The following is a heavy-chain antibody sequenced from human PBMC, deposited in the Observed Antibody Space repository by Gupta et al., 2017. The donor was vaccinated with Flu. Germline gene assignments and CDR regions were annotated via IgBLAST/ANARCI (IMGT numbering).Heavy chain of an antibody. D-gene: IGHD3-22*01. CDR2: IIPIFGTA. Sequence: QVQLVQSGAEVKKPGSSVKVSCQASGGTFSSYAISWVRQAPGQGLEWMGGIIPIFGTANYAQKFQGRVTMTADKSTSTAYMELSSLRSEDTAVYYCARDGYDRIDNWFDPWGQGTLVTVSS. CDR1: GGTFSSYA. CDR3: ARDGYDRIDNWFDP. V-gene: IGHV1-69*06. J-gene: IGHJ5*02.